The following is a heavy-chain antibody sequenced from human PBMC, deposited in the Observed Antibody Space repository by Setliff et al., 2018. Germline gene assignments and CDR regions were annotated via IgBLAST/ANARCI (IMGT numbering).Heavy chain of an antibody. J-gene: IGHJ5*02. V-gene: IGHV3-11*01. CDR1: GFTFSDYY. CDR3: ARDGYPGTS. D-gene: IGHD2-2*03. CDR2: ITSSGTTT. Sequence: PGGSLRLSCAASGFTFSDYYMSWIRQAPGKGLEWVSYITSSGTTTFYTDSVKGRFAISRDNARNSLYLQMNSLRVEDTAVCYCARDGYPGTSWGQGTLVTVSS.